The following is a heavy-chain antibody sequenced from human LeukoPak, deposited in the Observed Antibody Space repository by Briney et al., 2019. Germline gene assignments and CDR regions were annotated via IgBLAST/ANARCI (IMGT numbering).Heavy chain of an antibody. CDR2: IYSGGST. CDR1: GFTVSSNY. Sequence: GGSLRLSCAASGFTVSSNYMSWVRQAPGKGLEWVSVIYSGGSTYYADSVKGRFTISRDNSKNTLYLQTNSLRAEDTAVYYCARTNRFLLMDVWGQGTTVTVSS. V-gene: IGHV3-66*01. J-gene: IGHJ6*02. D-gene: IGHD2-8*01. CDR3: ARTNRFLLMDV.